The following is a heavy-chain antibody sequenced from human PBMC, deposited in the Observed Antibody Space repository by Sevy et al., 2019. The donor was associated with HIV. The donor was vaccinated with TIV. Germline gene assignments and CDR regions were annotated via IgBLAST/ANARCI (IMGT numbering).Heavy chain of an antibody. Sequence: GGSLRLSCAASGFTFSSYWMSLVRQAPGKGLEWVANIKQDGSEKYYVDSVKGRFTISRDNAKNSLYLQMNSLRAEDTAVYYCARDGLLWFGELSGGMDVWGQGTTVTVSS. CDR1: GFTFSSYW. D-gene: IGHD3-10*01. J-gene: IGHJ6*02. CDR3: ARDGLLWFGELSGGMDV. V-gene: IGHV3-7*01. CDR2: IKQDGSEK.